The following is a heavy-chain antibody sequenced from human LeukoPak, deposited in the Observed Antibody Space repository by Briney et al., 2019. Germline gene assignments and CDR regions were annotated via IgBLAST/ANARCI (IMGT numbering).Heavy chain of an antibody. Sequence: WIRQPPGKGLEWIGSIYYSGSTYYNPSLKSRVTISVDTSKNQFSLKLSSVTAADTAVYYCTFGGIAAAGTYPYVYYGMDVWGQGTTVTVSS. V-gene: IGHV4-39*01. J-gene: IGHJ6*02. CDR2: IYYSGST. CDR3: TFGGIAAAGTYPYVYYGMDV. D-gene: IGHD6-13*01.